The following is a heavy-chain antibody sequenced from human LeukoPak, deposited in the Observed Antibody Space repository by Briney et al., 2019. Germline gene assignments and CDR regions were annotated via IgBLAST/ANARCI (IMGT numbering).Heavy chain of an antibody. V-gene: IGHV4-39*01. D-gene: IGHD2-2*02. CDR3: ARQRYCSSTSCYRNAEYFQH. CDR2: ISYSGST. CDR1: GGSISSSSYY. J-gene: IGHJ1*01. Sequence: ETLSLTCTVSGGSISSSSYYWGWIRQPPGKGLEWIGSISYSGSTYYNPSLKSRVTISVDTSKNQFSLKLSSVTAADTAVYYCARQRYCSSTSCYRNAEYFQHWGQGTLVTVSS.